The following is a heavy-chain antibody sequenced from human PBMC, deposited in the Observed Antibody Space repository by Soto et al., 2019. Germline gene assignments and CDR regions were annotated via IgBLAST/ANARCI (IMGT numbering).Heavy chain of an antibody. D-gene: IGHD3-22*01. CDR3: TRCPYYYDSSGYYCPSDAFDI. V-gene: IGHV3-15*01. CDR2: SRGGGGTA. J-gene: IGHJ3*02. CDR1: GLSFRDAW. Sequence: GGSLRLSCEVSGLSFRDAWLTWVRQAPGKGLEWVGHSRGGGGTADFAAPVEGRFTISRDDSKSIAYLQMNSLKTEDTAVYYCTRCPYYYDSSGYYCPSDAFDIWGQGTMVTVSS.